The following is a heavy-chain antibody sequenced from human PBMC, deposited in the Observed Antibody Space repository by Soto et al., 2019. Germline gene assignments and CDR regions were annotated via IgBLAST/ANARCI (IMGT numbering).Heavy chain of an antibody. J-gene: IGHJ6*02. CDR2: IWSEGSNK. V-gene: IGHV3-33*01. D-gene: IGHD3-22*01. Sequence: QVQWVESGGGVVEPGRSLRLSCAAFGFNFSTYGMHWVRQAPGKGLERVSVIWSEGSNKYYADSVKGRFTISRDNSKNTLYLQMNSLRAEDTVVYYCGRGAGNYYGPNVYYYGMDVWGRGTKVTVSS. CDR3: GRGAGNYYGPNVYYYGMDV. CDR1: GFNFSTYG.